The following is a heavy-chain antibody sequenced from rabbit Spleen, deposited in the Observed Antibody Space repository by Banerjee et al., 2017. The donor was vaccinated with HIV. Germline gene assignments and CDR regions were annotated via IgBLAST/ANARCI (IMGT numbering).Heavy chain of an antibody. CDR1: GFSFSDRDV. J-gene: IGHJ4*01. CDR2: INTATGKD. V-gene: IGHV1S45*01. CDR3: ARDLVGVIGWNFNL. Sequence: QEQLEESGRGLVKPEGSLTLTCKASGFSFSDRDVMCWVLQAPGKGLEWIACINTATGKDVYASWAKGRFTISKTASTTVTLQMTSLTAADTATYFCARDLVGVIGWNFNLWGQGTLVTVS. D-gene: IGHD1-1*01.